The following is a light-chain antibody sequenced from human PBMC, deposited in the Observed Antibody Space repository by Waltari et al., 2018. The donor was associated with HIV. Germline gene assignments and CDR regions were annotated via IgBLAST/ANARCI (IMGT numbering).Light chain of an antibody. CDR2: GKN. CDR3: NSRDSSGNHLYV. V-gene: IGLV3-19*01. Sequence: SSELTQDPAVSVALGQTVRITCQGDSLRSYYASWYQQKPGQAPVLVIHGKNNRPSGIPDRFSGSSSGNTASLTITGAQAEDEADYYCNSRDSSGNHLYVFGTGTKVTVL. CDR1: SLRSYY. J-gene: IGLJ1*01.